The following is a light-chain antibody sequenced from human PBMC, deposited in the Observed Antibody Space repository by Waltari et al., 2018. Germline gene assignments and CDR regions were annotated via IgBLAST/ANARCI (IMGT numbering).Light chain of an antibody. CDR2: EVS. CDR1: SSDVGGYHH. Sequence: QSALTQPAPVSGSPGQSITISCTGTSSDVGGYHHVSWYQQHPGKAPKLMIYEVSKWPAGVSNRFSGSKSGNTASLTISGLQAEDEADYYCGSCAGSSTPYVFGAGTKVSVL. J-gene: IGLJ1*01. V-gene: IGLV2-14*01. CDR3: GSCAGSSTPYV.